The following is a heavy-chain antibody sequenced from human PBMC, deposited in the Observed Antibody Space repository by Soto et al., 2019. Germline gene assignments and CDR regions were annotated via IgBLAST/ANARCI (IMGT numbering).Heavy chain of an antibody. Sequence: QIELQESGPGLVKPSQTLSLTCFVSGYFIGAGGYYWRWIRPHPGKGLEWIGSFYSSGSIIYNPSLRSRVSITGDMSTNQFSMSLTSVTAADTARYYCARMYSSGSGWFHPWGQGTLVTVSS. CDR1: GYFIGAGGYY. CDR2: FYSSGSI. D-gene: IGHD6-19*01. J-gene: IGHJ5*02. CDR3: ARMYSSGSGWFHP. V-gene: IGHV4-31*03.